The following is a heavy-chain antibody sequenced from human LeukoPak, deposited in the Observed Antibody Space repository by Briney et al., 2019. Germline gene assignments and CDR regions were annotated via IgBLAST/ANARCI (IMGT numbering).Heavy chain of an antibody. Sequence: SQTLSLTCTVSGVSISSGGYYWSWIRQPPGEGLEWIGSIYYSGSTYYNPSLKSRVTISVDTSKNQFSLKLSSVTAADTAVYYCARQGLVERRVDWFDPWGQGTLVTVSS. CDR2: IYYSGST. CDR1: GVSISSGGYY. V-gene: IGHV4-39*01. CDR3: ARQGLVERRVDWFDP. J-gene: IGHJ5*02. D-gene: IGHD1-1*01.